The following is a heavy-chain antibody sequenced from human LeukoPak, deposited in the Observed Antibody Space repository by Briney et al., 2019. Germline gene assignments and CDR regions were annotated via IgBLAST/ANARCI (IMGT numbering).Heavy chain of an antibody. J-gene: IGHJ1*01. Sequence: GGSLRLSCTSSGFILSSYAMSWVRQAPGKGLEWVSSISSPGGNTYFADSMKGRFTISRDNSKNLVYLQMNSLRAEDTAVYYCAKTRNGYTTEYLQHWGQGTLVTVSS. CDR1: GFILSSYA. CDR2: ISSPGGNT. D-gene: IGHD5-24*01. CDR3: AKTRNGYTTEYLQH. V-gene: IGHV3-23*01.